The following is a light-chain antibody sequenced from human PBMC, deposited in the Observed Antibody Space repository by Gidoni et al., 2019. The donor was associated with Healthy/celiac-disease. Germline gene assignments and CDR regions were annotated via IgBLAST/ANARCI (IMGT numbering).Light chain of an antibody. J-gene: IGKJ1*01. CDR2: KAS. V-gene: IGKV1-5*03. Sequence: DIQMTQSPSTLSASVGNRVTITCRASQSISDWLARYQQKPGEAPNLLIYKASRLESGVPSRFSGSGSGTEFALTISSLQPNDLATYYCQHYGXLWTFGQGTKVEXK. CDR1: QSISDW. CDR3: QHYGXLWT.